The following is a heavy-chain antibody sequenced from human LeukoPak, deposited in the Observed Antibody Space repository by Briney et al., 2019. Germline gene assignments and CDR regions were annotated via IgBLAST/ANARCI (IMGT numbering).Heavy chain of an antibody. CDR3: VRDMGYYDKV. J-gene: IGHJ4*02. D-gene: IGHD3-22*01. Sequence: GGSLRLSCAASGVTFSSYEMNWVRQAPGKGLERVSYISSSGSTIYYADSVKGRFTISRDNAKNSLYLQMNSLRAEDTAVYYCVRDMGYYDKVWGQGTLVTVSS. CDR2: ISSSGSTI. CDR1: GVTFSSYE. V-gene: IGHV3-48*03.